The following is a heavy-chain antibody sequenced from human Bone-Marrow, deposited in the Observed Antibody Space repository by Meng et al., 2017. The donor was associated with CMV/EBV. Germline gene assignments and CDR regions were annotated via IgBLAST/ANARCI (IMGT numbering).Heavy chain of an antibody. D-gene: IGHD3-10*01. CDR2: ITGSGSNT. CDR3: ARAPFGAAFGPLNS. V-gene: IGHV3-23*01. CDR1: GFTFSSYA. J-gene: IGHJ4*02. Sequence: LSLTCAASGFTFSSYAMSWVRQAPGKGLEWVAAITGSGSNTYYGDSGKGRFTISRDDSKTTLYLQLSSLGAEDTAIYYCARAPFGAAFGPLNSWGQGTLVTVSS.